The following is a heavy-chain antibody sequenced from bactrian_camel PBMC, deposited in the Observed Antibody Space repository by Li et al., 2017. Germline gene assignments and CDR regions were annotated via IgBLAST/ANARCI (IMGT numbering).Heavy chain of an antibody. J-gene: IGHJ4*01. D-gene: IGHD4*01. Sequence: HAQLVESGGDSMQAGGSLRLSCAMSGQTASTNYMGWFRQPPGKEREAVAALRNSGWTTKYADSVKGRFTISRENANMAHLHMNSLEPEDTAVYYCAADYERLCSTAGKDDEYKFWGQGTQVTVS. V-gene: IGHV3-3*01. CDR3: AADYERLCSTAGKDDEYKF. CDR2: LRNSGWTT. CDR1: GQTASTNY.